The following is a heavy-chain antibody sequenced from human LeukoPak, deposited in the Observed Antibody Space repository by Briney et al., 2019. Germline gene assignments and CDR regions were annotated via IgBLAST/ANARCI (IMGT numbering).Heavy chain of an antibody. CDR1: GDSVSSNTTA. Sequence: SQTLSLTCAISGDSVSSNTTACNWIRQSPSRGLEWLGRTYYRSKWYNDYAISVKSRITINPDTSKNHFSLQLNSVTAEDTAVYYCVRGGQGDGYSADEAFDFWGQGTMVTVS. J-gene: IGHJ3*01. D-gene: IGHD5-24*01. CDR2: TYYRSKWYN. CDR3: VRGGQGDGYSADEAFDF. V-gene: IGHV6-1*01.